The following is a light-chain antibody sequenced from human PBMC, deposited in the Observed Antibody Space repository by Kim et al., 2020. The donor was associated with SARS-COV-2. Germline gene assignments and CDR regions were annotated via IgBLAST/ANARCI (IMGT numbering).Light chain of an antibody. CDR3: ATWDASLNGWV. CDR1: SSNIGTNT. V-gene: IGLV1-44*01. Sequence: QSVLTQPPSASATPGQRVTISCSGSSSNIGTNTINCYQLIPTTAPKLLIFSNNQRPSGVPDRFSGSKFGSSASLAISGLQYEDEADYYCATWDASLNGWVFGAGTQVTVL. CDR2: SNN. J-gene: IGLJ3*02.